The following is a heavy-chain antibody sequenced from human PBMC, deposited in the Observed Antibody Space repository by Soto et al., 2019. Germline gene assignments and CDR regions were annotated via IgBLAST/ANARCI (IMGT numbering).Heavy chain of an antibody. CDR1: GFTVSSNY. CDR3: ARDLPRKAFDI. Sequence: PGGSLRLSCAASGFTVSSNYMSWVRQAPGKGLERVSVIYSGGSTYYADSVKGRFTISRDNSKNTLYLQMNSLRAEDTAVYYCARDLPRKAFDIWGQGTMVTVSS. V-gene: IGHV3-53*01. J-gene: IGHJ3*02. CDR2: IYSGGST.